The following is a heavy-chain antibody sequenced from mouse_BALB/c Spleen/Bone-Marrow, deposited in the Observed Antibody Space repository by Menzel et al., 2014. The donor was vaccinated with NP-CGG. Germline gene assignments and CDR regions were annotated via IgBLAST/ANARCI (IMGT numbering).Heavy chain of an antibody. J-gene: IGHJ2*01. Sequence: EVQVVESGPSLVKPSQTLSLTCSVTGDSIXSSYWNWIRKFPGNKLEYMGYISYSGNAYYNPSLKSRISLTRYTSKNQYYLQLNSVTTEDTATYFCARGNGYHFDYWGQGTTLTVSS. CDR2: ISYSGNA. V-gene: IGHV3-8*02. CDR1: GDSIXSSY. CDR3: ARGNGYHFDY. D-gene: IGHD1-2*01.